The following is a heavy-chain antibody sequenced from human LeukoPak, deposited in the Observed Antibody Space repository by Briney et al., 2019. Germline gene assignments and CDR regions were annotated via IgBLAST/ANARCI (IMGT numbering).Heavy chain of an antibody. D-gene: IGHD1-26*01. J-gene: IGHJ4*02. Sequence: ASVKLSCKASGYTFTSYYMHWVRQAPGQGLEWRGIINTSGGSTSYAQKFQGRVTMTRNTSISTAYMELSSLRSEDTAVYYCARGIVGANYWGQGTLVTVSS. CDR2: INTSGGST. V-gene: IGHV1-46*01. CDR3: ARGIVGANY. CDR1: GYTFTSYY.